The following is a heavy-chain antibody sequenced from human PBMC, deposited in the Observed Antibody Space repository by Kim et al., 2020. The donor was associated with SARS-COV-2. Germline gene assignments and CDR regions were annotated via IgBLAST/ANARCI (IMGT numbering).Heavy chain of an antibody. J-gene: IGHJ4*02. V-gene: IGHV3-7*03. CDR1: GFTFSSYW. CDR2: IKQDGSEK. CDR3: ARSSCSSTSCWGYYFDY. D-gene: IGHD2-2*01. Sequence: GGSLRLSCAASGFTFSSYWMSWVRQAPGKGLEWVANIKQDGSEKYYVDSVKGRFTISRDNAKNSLYLQMNSLRAEDTAVYYCARSSCSSTSCWGYYFDYWGQGTLVTVSS.